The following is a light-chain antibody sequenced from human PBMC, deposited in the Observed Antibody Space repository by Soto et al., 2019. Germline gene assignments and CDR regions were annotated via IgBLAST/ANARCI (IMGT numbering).Light chain of an antibody. J-gene: IGKJ5*01. V-gene: IGKV1-33*01. CDR2: HAS. Sequence: DIQITQSPSSLSASIGDRVTITCDASQNITNNLSWYQQKPGKAPNLLIYHASKLAKGVTSRFSGSGSGTDFSFIITSLQREDLATYYCQQYYGLPPLTFGQGTQLEIK. CDR3: QQYYGLPPLT. CDR1: QNITNN.